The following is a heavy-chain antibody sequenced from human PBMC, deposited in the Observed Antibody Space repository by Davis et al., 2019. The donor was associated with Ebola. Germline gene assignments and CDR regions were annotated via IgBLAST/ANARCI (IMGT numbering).Heavy chain of an antibody. Sequence: RESLKISCKASGYTFTHNYITWVRQLPGKGLEWMGRIETSDSHSEYSPSFQGHVTISADKSISTVYLQWSGLQASDTAIYFCTRGHGWCDYWGQGTPVTVSS. D-gene: IGHD6-19*01. V-gene: IGHV5-10-1*01. CDR3: TRGHGWCDY. CDR1: GYTFTHNY. CDR2: IETSDSHS. J-gene: IGHJ4*02.